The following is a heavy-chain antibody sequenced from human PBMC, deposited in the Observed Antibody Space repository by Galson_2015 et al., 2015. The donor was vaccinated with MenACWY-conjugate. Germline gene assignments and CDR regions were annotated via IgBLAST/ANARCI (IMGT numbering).Heavy chain of an antibody. D-gene: IGHD2/OR15-2a*01. CDR1: GFTFSNYW. CDR2: IKEDGTDK. J-gene: IGHJ4*02. V-gene: IGHV3-7*03. CDR3: AREDFYRCDY. Sequence: SLRLSCAASGFTFSNYWMTWVRQAPGKGLEWLTKIKEDGTDKYYVDSVRGRFTISRDNAKNSLYLQMYSLRDDDTAVYYCAREDFYRCDYWGQGTLVTVSS.